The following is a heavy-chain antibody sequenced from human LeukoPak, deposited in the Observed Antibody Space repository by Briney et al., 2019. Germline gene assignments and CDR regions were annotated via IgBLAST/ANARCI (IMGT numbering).Heavy chain of an antibody. CDR1: GFTFSNYA. V-gene: IGHV3-23*01. CDR3: AKGGGYWSGGSCSNFDY. CDR2: IRGSGDDT. D-gene: IGHD2-15*01. Sequence: GGSLRLSCAASGFTFSNYAMSWVRQAPGKGLEWVSRIRGSGDDTHYADSVRGRFTISRDNSKDTLYLQMNSLRAEDTAVYFCAKGGGYWSGGSCSNFDYWGQGTLVTVPS. J-gene: IGHJ4*02.